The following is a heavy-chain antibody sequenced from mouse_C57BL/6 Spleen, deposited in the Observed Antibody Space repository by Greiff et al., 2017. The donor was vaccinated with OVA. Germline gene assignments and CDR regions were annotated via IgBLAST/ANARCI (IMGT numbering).Heavy chain of an antibody. V-gene: IGHV5-12*01. CDR1: GFTFSDYY. CDR3: ARHDWDVYFDV. Sequence: EVMLVESGGGLVQPGGSLKLSCAASGFTFSDYYMYWVRQTPEKRLEWVAYISNGGGSTYYPDTVKGRFTISRDNAKNTLYLQMSRLKSEDTAMYYCARHDWDVYFDVWGTGTTVTVSS. J-gene: IGHJ1*03. CDR2: ISNGGGST. D-gene: IGHD4-1*01.